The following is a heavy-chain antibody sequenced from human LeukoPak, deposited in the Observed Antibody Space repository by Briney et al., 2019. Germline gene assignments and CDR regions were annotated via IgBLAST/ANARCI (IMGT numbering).Heavy chain of an antibody. CDR1: GFTFSSYG. CDR2: IWYDGNNK. V-gene: IGHV3-33*01. J-gene: IGHJ4*02. D-gene: IGHD2-2*01. Sequence: GGSLRLSCAASGFTFSSYGMPWVRQAPGKGLEWVAVIWYDGNNKYYADSVKGRFTISRDNSKNTLYLQMDSLRAEDTAVYYCARGDCSSNSCYLIDYWGQGALVTVSS. CDR3: ARGDCSSNSCYLIDY.